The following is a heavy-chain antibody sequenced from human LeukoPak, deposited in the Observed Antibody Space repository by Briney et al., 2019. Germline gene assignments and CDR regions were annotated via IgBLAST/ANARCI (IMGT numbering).Heavy chain of an antibody. CDR2: IYYSGST. J-gene: IGHJ4*02. Sequence: SETLSLTCTVSGGSISSSSYYWGWIRQPPGKGLEWIGGIYYSGSTYYNPSLKSRVTISVDTSKNQFSLKLSSVTAADTAVYYCARQALQYSSSRIDYRGQGTLVTVSA. D-gene: IGHD6-13*01. CDR1: GGSISSSSYY. V-gene: IGHV4-39*01. CDR3: ARQALQYSSSRIDY.